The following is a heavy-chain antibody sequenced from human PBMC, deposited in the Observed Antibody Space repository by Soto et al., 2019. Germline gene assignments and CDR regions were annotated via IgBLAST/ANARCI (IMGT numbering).Heavy chain of an antibody. Sequence: ASVKVSCKASGGTFSSYTISWVRQALGQGLEWMGRIIPILGIANYAQKLQGRVTLTTDTSTSTAYMELRSLRSDDTAVYYCARGAAAGLNDCWGQGTLVTVSS. D-gene: IGHD6-13*01. J-gene: IGHJ4*02. V-gene: IGHV1-69*02. CDR1: GGTFSSYT. CDR2: IIPILGIA. CDR3: ARGAAAGLNDC.